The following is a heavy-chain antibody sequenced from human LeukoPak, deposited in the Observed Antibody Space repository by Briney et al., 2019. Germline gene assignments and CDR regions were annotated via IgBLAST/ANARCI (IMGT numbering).Heavy chain of an antibody. CDR3: ARSWAYCGGDCYGNYMDV. CDR1: GYTFTSYG. D-gene: IGHD2-21*02. CDR2: ISAYNGNT. Sequence: APVKVSCKASGYTFTSYGISWVRQAPGQGLEWMGWISAYNGNTNYAQKLQGRITMTTDTSTSTAYMELRSLRSDDTAVYYCARSWAYCGGDCYGNYMDVWGKGTTVTVSS. V-gene: IGHV1-18*01. J-gene: IGHJ6*03.